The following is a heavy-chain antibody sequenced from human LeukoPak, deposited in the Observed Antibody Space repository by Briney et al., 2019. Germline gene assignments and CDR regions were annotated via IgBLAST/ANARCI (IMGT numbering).Heavy chain of an antibody. Sequence: ASVKVSCKASGYTFTGYYMHWVRQAPGQGLEWLGWINPNSGGTNYAQKFQGRVTMTRDTSISTAYMELSRLRSDDTAVYYCAADNAYDILAMDVWGKGTTVTISS. CDR1: GYTFTGYY. CDR3: AADNAYDILAMDV. J-gene: IGHJ6*04. V-gene: IGHV1-2*02. D-gene: IGHD3-9*01. CDR2: INPNSGGT.